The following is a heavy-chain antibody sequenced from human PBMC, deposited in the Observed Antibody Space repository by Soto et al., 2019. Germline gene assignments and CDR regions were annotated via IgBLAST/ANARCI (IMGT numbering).Heavy chain of an antibody. CDR1: GFTVSSNY. CDR2: IYSGGST. V-gene: IGHV3-53*01. D-gene: IGHD5-12*01. Sequence: GGSLRLSCAASGFTVSSNYMSWVRQAPGKGLEWVSVIYSGGSTYYADSVKGRFTISRDNSKNTLYLQMNSLRAEDTAVYYCARSPSGYRDFYYYGMDVWGQGTTVTVSS. J-gene: IGHJ6*02. CDR3: ARSPSGYRDFYYYGMDV.